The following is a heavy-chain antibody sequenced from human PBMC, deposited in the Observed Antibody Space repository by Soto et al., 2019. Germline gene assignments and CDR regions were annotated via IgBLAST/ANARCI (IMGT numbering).Heavy chain of an antibody. D-gene: IGHD6-13*01. CDR2: IYWDDDK. V-gene: IGHV2-5*02. CDR1: GFSLSSSGVG. Sequence: ITLKESDPPLVKPTQTLTLTCTVSGFSLSSSGVGVGWIRQPPGKALEWLALIYWDDDKRYSPSLKSRLTITKDTSKNQVVLTMTNMDPVDTATYYCAHRGGSSLTFDYWGQGTLVTVSS. J-gene: IGHJ4*02. CDR3: AHRGGSSLTFDY.